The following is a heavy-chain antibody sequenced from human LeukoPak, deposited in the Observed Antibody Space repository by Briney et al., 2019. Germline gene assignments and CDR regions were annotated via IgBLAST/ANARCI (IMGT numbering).Heavy chain of an antibody. CDR2: IYYSGST. V-gene: IGHV4-30-4*01. J-gene: IGHJ4*02. Sequence: SETLSLTCTVSGGSISSGDYYWSWIRQPPGKGLEWIGYIYYSGSTYYNPSLKSRVTISVDTSKNQFSLKLSSVTAADTAVYYCVRRYYYDSSGYQYYFDYWGQGTLVTVSS. CDR3: VRRYYYDSSGYQYYFDY. CDR1: GGSISSGDYY. D-gene: IGHD3-22*01.